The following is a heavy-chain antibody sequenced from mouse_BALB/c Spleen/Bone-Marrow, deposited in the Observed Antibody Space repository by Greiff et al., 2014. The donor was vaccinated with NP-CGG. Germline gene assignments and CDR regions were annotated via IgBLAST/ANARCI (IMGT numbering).Heavy chain of an antibody. D-gene: IGHD2-3*01. CDR2: IRNKANGYTT. CDR1: GFTFTDYY. V-gene: IGHV7-3*02. J-gene: IGHJ4*01. CDR3: ARYDGYSDNAMDY. Sequence: VQLQQSGGGLVQPGSSLRLSCATSGFTFTDYYMNWVRQPLGKALEWLGFIRNKANGYTTEFSASVKGRFTISRDNSHSILYLQMNTLRAEDSATHYCARYDGYSDNAMDYWGQGTSVTVSS.